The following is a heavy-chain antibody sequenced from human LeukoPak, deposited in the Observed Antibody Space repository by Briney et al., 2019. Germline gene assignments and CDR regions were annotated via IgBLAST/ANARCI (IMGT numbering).Heavy chain of an antibody. CDR2: ISGSGGST. Sequence: GGSLRLSCAASGFTFSSYAMSWVRQAPGRGLEWVSAISGSGGSTYYADSVKGRFTISRDSSKNTLYLQMNSLRAEDTAVYYCAKSEGYSYGSGYVFDIWGQGTMVTVSS. CDR3: AKSEGYSYGSGYVFDI. D-gene: IGHD5-18*01. J-gene: IGHJ3*02. V-gene: IGHV3-23*01. CDR1: GFTFSSYA.